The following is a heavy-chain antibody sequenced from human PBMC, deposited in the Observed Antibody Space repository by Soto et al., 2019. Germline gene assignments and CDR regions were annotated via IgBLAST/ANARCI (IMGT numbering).Heavy chain of an antibody. V-gene: IGHV3-23*01. Sequence: GWSLRLSCAASGFTFSSYAMSWVRQAPGKGLQWVSAISGSGGSTYYADSVKGRFTISRDNSKNTLYLQMNSLRAEDTAVYYCAAGVAVAPTNSWGQGTLVTVSS. J-gene: IGHJ4*02. CDR1: GFTFSSYA. CDR2: ISGSGGST. D-gene: IGHD6-19*01. CDR3: AAGVAVAPTNS.